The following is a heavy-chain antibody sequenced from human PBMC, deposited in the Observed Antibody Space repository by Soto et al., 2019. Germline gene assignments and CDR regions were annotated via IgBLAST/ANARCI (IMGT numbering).Heavy chain of an antibody. CDR3: ARVKTSGYHNWFDS. Sequence: GASVKVSCKASGYTFTSYGISWVRQAPGQGLEWMGWISAYNGNTNYAQNLQGRVTMTTDTSTSTAYMELRSLRSDDTAVYYCARVKTSGYHNWFDSWGQGTLVTVSS. D-gene: IGHD3-22*01. V-gene: IGHV1-18*01. CDR2: ISAYNGNT. CDR1: GYTFTSYG. J-gene: IGHJ5*01.